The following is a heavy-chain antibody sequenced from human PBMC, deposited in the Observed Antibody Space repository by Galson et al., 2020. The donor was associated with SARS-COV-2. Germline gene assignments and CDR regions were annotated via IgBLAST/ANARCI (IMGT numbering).Heavy chain of an antibody. D-gene: IGHD4-17*01. Sequence: SLKISCAASGFTFDDYAMHWVRQAPGKGLEWVSGISWNSGSIGYADSVKGRFTISRDNAKNSLYLQMNSLRAEDTALYYCANLGELAVDYWGQGTLVTVSS. CDR1: GFTFDDYA. J-gene: IGHJ4*02. CDR3: ANLGELAVDY. CDR2: ISWNSGSI. V-gene: IGHV3-9*01.